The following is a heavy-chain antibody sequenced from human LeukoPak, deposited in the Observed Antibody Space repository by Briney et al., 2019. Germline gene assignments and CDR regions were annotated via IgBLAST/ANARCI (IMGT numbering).Heavy chain of an antibody. D-gene: IGHD3-16*01. CDR2: INAGNGNT. Sequence: GASVKVSCKASGYTFTSYAMHWVRQAPGQRLEWMGWINAGNGNTKYSQKFQGRVTITRDTSASTAYMELSSLRSEDTAVYYCARVAGGISHRMLYFDYWGQGTLVTVSS. J-gene: IGHJ4*02. V-gene: IGHV1-3*01. CDR1: GYTFTSYA. CDR3: ARVAGGISHRMLYFDY.